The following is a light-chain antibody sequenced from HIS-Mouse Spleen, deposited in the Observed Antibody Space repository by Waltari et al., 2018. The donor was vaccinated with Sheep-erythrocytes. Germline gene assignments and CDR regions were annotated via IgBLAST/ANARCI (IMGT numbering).Light chain of an antibody. V-gene: IGKV1-33*01. CDR1: QDISNY. J-gene: IGKJ4*01. CDR2: DAS. CDR3: QQYNNLLT. Sequence: DIQMTQSPSSLSASVGDRVTMTCQASQDISNYLNWYQQKPGKAPKLLIYDASNLETGVPSRFSGGASGTDFTFTISSQQPEDIATYYCQQYNNLLTVGGGTKVEIK.